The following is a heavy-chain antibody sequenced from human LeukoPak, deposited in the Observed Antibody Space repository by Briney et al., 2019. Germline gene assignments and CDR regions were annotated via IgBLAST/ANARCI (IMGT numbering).Heavy chain of an antibody. CDR2: ISGSGGSA. J-gene: IGHJ4*02. Sequence: GGSLRLSCAASGFTFSSYVMSWVRQAPGKGLEWVSAISGSGGSAYYAGSVKGRFTISRDNSKNTLYLQMNSLRAEDTAVYYCAKSGYNWNYWFDYWGQGTLVTVSS. CDR3: AKSGYNWNYWFDY. CDR1: GFTFSSYV. D-gene: IGHD1-7*01. V-gene: IGHV3-23*01.